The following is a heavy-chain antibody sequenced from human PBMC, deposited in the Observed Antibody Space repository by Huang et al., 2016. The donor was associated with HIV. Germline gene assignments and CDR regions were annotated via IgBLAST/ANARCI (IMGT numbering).Heavy chain of an antibody. D-gene: IGHD3-22*01. V-gene: IGHV3-74*01. CDR3: VRDPRIQSWLNYFDY. J-gene: IGHJ4*02. CDR1: GFTFSGYW. CDR2: INRDGSSS. Sequence: EVQLVESGGGLVQPGGSLRLSCAASGFTFSGYWMHWVRQAPGKGLVWVSRINRDGSSSGYADSVKGRFTISRDNAKNTLYLQMNSLRAEDTAVYYCVRDPRIQSWLNYFDYWGQGTLVSVSS.